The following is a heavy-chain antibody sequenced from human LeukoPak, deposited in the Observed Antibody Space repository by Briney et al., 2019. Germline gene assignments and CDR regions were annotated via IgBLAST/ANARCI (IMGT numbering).Heavy chain of an antibody. CDR1: GDSVSRSNAG. Sequence: SQTLSLTCAISGDSVSRSNAGWTWIRQSPSRGLEWLGRTYYRSKFYNDYAVSVQSRITIDPDTSRNQFSLQLNSVTPEDTAIYYCVRGQWNSIYYFDSWGQGTLVTVSS. J-gene: IGHJ4*02. CDR2: TYYRSKFYN. D-gene: IGHD6-19*01. V-gene: IGHV6-1*01. CDR3: VRGQWNSIYYFDS.